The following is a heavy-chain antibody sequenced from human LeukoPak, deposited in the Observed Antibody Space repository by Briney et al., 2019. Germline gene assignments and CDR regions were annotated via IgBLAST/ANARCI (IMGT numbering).Heavy chain of an antibody. CDR3: ARRPDYGDSIRSPGAFDI. Sequence: SETLSLTCSVSGGSISSYYWSWIRQPPGKGLEWIGYIYYSGSTNFKSPLKSRVTMSGDTSKNQFSLKLNSVTAADTAVYYCARRPDYGDSIRSPGAFDIWGQGTMVTVSS. CDR2: IYYSGST. D-gene: IGHD4-17*01. CDR1: GGSISSYY. J-gene: IGHJ3*02. V-gene: IGHV4-59*12.